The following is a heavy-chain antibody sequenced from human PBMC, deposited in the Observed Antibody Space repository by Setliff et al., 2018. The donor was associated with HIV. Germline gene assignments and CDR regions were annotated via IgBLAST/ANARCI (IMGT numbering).Heavy chain of an antibody. J-gene: IGHJ6*03. D-gene: IGHD6-13*01. CDR1: GGSISSSSYY. Sequence: SETLSLTCTVSGGSISSSSYYWGWIRQPPGKGLQWIGSIYYRGSTSYNPSLKSRVTISVDTSKNQSSLKLRSVTAADTALYYCSRGRYRSRWYASDHYYIDVWGKGTTGTVSS. V-gene: IGHV4-39*01. CDR2: IYYRGST. CDR3: SRGRYRSRWYASDHYYIDV.